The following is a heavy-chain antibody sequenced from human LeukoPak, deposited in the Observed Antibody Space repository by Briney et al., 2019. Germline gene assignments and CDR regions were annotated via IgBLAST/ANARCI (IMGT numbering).Heavy chain of an antibody. D-gene: IGHD3-10*01. Sequence: TPSETLSLTCTVSGGSISSYYWSWIRQPPGKGLEWIGYIYYSGSTNYNPSLKSRVTISVDTSKNQFSLKLGSVTAADTAVYYCARGAPGNPPIFDYWGQGTLVTVSS. V-gene: IGHV4-59*01. CDR3: ARGAPGNPPIFDY. CDR1: GGSISSYY. J-gene: IGHJ4*02. CDR2: IYYSGST.